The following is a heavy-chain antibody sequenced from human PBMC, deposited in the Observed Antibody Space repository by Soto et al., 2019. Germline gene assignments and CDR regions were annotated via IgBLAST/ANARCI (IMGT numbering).Heavy chain of an antibody. Sequence: SGPTLVNPTQTLTLTCTFSGFSLSTSGMCVSWIRQPPGKALEWLALIDWDDGKYYSTSLKTRLTISKDTSKNQVVLTMTNMDPVDTATYYCARIQDIAAAGTGYYHYGMAFWGQGSSVTVSS. D-gene: IGHD6-13*01. CDR1: GFSLSTSGMC. CDR3: ARIQDIAAAGTGYYHYGMAF. J-gene: IGHJ6*02. CDR2: IDWDDGK. V-gene: IGHV2-70*01.